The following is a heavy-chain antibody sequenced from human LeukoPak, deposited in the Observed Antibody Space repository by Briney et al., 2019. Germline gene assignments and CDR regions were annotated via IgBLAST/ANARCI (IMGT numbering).Heavy chain of an antibody. CDR3: TRQESGSTFDS. CDR1: GFTFSGSA. J-gene: IGHJ4*02. D-gene: IGHD3-10*01. V-gene: IGHV3-73*01. CDR2: IRSKPNNYAT. Sequence: GGSLRLSCAASGFTFSGSAMHWVRQVSGKGLEWVGHIRSKPNNYATAYAASVKGRFTISRDDSQNTAYLQMDSLKTDDTAVYYCTRQESGSTFDSWGPGTLVTVSS.